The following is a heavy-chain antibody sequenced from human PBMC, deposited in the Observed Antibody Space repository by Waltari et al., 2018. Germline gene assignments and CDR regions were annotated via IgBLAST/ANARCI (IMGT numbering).Heavy chain of an antibody. CDR3: ARGPPIVGAMDY. D-gene: IGHD1-26*01. CDR1: GNSISSPYY. V-gene: IGHV4-38-2*02. CDR2: IYPSGNT. Sequence: QVRLQESGPGLVKPSETLSLTCTVSGNSISSPYYWGWIRQPPGKGLEWIGKIYPSGNTYYNPSLKSRVPLSVDTSKNQFSLKLNSVTAADTAVYYCARGPPIVGAMDYWGQGTLVTVSS. J-gene: IGHJ4*02.